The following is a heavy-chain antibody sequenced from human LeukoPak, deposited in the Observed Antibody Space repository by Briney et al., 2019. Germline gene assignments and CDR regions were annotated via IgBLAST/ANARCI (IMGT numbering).Heavy chain of an antibody. CDR3: AKSLGAAGHEPFNH. CDR2: VSDSCGGT. CDR1: IHIFSTYA. Sequence: GGSLTLLCIVCIHIFSTYAVMGPRHAPGRGRECVSGVSDSCGGTYYADSVEGRFTISRDNPKNTLYLQMNRLRGEHTAVYYCAKSLGAAGHEPFNHWGQGALVTVSS. D-gene: IGHD6-13*01. V-gene: IGHV3-23*01. J-gene: IGHJ4*02.